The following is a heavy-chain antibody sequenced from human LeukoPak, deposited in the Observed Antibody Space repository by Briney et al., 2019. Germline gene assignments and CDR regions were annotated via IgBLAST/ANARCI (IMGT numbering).Heavy chain of an antibody. CDR1: GFTFTSYA. Sequence: GGSLRLSCAASGFTFTSYAMSWVRQAPGKGLQWVSIINGGGTSTDYAGSVKGRFTISRDNSKNTLYLQMNSLRAEDTAIYYCAKGAFEQWLVQVIPFDYWGQGTLVTVSS. J-gene: IGHJ4*02. CDR2: INGGGTST. V-gene: IGHV3-23*01. D-gene: IGHD6-19*01. CDR3: AKGAFEQWLVQVIPFDY.